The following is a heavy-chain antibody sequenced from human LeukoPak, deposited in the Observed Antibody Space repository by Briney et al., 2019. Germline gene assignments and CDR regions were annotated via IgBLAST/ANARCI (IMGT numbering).Heavy chain of an antibody. CDR3: AKDSGGSSPAFDY. CDR1: GFTFSSYG. V-gene: IGHV3-30*18. CDR2: ISYDGSNK. D-gene: IGHD6-19*01. Sequence: GGSLRLSCAAPGFTFSSYGMHWVRQAPGKGLEWVAVISYDGSNKYYADSVKGRFTISRDNSKNTLYLQMNSLRAEDTAVYYCAKDSGGSSPAFDYWGQGTLVTVSS. J-gene: IGHJ4*02.